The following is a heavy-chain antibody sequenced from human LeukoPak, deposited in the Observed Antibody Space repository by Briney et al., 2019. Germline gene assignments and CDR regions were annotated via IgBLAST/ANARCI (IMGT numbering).Heavy chain of an antibody. J-gene: IGHJ4*02. CDR1: GFIFSSYS. Sequence: GGSLRLSCAASGFIFSSYSMTWVRQAPGKGLEWVSIISGSADTTYYADSVKGRFTISRDNSRNTLYLQMNSLRADDTAFYYCAKGQTSITRHFDYWGQGTLVTVSS. CDR3: AKGQTSITRHFDY. V-gene: IGHV3-23*01. D-gene: IGHD1/OR15-1a*01. CDR2: ISGSADTT.